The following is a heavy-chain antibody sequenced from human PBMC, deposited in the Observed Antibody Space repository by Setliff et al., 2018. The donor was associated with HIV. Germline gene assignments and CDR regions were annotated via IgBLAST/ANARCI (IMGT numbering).Heavy chain of an antibody. CDR1: GFSLSYYA. D-gene: IGHD3-22*01. V-gene: IGHV3-30*04. CDR3: ARDRASSGYYARFDH. CDR2: ISHEGTYK. Sequence: GGSLRLSCAASGFSLSYYAIHWVRRAPGKGLEWVAVISHEGTYKYFADSVKGRFTISRDDSKKTVYLQMSSLRPEDTAIYYCARDRASSGYYARFDHWGQGTLVTVSS. J-gene: IGHJ4*02.